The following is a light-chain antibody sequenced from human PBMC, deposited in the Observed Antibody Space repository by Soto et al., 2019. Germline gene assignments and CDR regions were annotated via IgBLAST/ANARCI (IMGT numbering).Light chain of an antibody. J-gene: IGKJ2*01. CDR3: QQYGRSPYT. V-gene: IGKV3-20*01. CDR1: QSVTTNY. CDR2: AAS. Sequence: EILLTQSPGTLSLSPGERATLSCRASQSVTTNYLGWYQQTPGQAPRLLIYAASSRATGIPDRFSGSGSGTDFNLTISRLEPEDVAVYYCQQYGRSPYTFGQGTKVEI.